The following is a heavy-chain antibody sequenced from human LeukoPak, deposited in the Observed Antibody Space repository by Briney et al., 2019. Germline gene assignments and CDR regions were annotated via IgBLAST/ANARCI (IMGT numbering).Heavy chain of an antibody. CDR2: IYSGGST. D-gene: IGHD3-10*01. CDR1: GFTVRSNY. J-gene: IGHJ3*02. Sequence: GGSLRLSCAASGFTVRSNYMSWVRQAPGKGLEWVSGIYSGGSTYYADSVKGRFTISRDNSKNPLYLQMNSLRAEDTAVYYCASPLWFGELYPPYDAFDIWGQGTMVTVSS. V-gene: IGHV3-66*01. CDR3: ASPLWFGELYPPYDAFDI.